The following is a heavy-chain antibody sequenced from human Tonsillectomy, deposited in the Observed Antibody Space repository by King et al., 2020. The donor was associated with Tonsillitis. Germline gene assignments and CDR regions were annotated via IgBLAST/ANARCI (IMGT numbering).Heavy chain of an antibody. CDR1: GFTFSSYG. CDR3: ARDPHYGDYPDY. V-gene: IGHV3-33*08. Sequence: VQLVESGGGVVQPGRSLRLSCAASGFTFSSYGMHWVRQAPGKGLEWVAVIWYNGSNKYYADSVKGRFTISRDNSKDTRYLQMNSLRADDTAVYYCARDPHYGDYPDYWGQGTLVTVSS. J-gene: IGHJ4*02. CDR2: IWYNGSNK. D-gene: IGHD4-17*01.